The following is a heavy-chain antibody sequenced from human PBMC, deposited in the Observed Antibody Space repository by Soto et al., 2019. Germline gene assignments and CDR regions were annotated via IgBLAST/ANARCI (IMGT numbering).Heavy chain of an antibody. CDR2: IYPGDSNT. CDR1: GYSFTGYW. Sequence: PGESLKISCKGSGYSFTGYWIGWVRQMPGKGLEWMGIIYPGDSNTRYSPSFQGQVTISADKSISTAYLQWSSLKASDTAMYYCARHYRFGGSGTIPWGYAFDIWGQGTMVTVSS. D-gene: IGHD2-15*01. V-gene: IGHV5-51*01. CDR3: ARHYRFGGSGTIPWGYAFDI. J-gene: IGHJ3*02.